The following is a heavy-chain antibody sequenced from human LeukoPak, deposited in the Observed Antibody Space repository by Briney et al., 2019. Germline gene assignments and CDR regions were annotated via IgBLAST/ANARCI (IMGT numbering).Heavy chain of an antibody. CDR1: GYTFINYY. CDR3: ARSLLFRDALDI. Sequence: ASVKVSCKASGYTFINYYIHWMRQAPGQGLDWMGIINPSGGSTTYAQKFQGRVTMTRDTSTGTVYMDLSSLRSEDTAVYFCARSLLFRDALDIWGQGTMVTVSS. J-gene: IGHJ3*02. CDR2: INPSGGST. D-gene: IGHD3-10*02. V-gene: IGHV1-46*01.